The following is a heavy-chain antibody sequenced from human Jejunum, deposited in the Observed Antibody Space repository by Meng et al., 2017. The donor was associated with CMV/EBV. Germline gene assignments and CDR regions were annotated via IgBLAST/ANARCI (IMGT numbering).Heavy chain of an antibody. CDR2: IKSKSDGAKT. Sequence: SGFIFRNTWMTWVRQVSGKGLEWLGRIKSKSDGAKTDYPAPLKGRVTISRDDSRNTLYLEMNALTTEDTGVYYCATSGLNYYGIDVWGQGTTVTVSS. V-gene: IGHV3-15*05. D-gene: IGHD3/OR15-3a*01. CDR3: ATSGLNYYGIDV. J-gene: IGHJ6*02. CDR1: GFIFRNTW.